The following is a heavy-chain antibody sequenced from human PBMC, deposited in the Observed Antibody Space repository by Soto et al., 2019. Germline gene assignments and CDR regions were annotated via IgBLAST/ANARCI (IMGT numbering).Heavy chain of an antibody. D-gene: IGHD2-8*01. J-gene: IGHJ5*02. CDR2: IIPIFGTA. V-gene: IGHV1-69*05. CDR3: AREPYCTNGVCYRNWFDP. Sequence: SVKVSCKASGGTFSSYAISWVRQAPGQGLEWMGGIIPIFGTADYAQKFQGRVTMTTDTSTSTAYMELRSLRSDDTAVYYCAREPYCTNGVCYRNWFDPWGQGTLVTVSS. CDR1: GGTFSSYA.